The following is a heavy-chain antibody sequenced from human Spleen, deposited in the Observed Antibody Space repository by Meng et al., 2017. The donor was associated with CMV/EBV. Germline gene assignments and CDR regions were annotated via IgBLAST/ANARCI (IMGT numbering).Heavy chain of an antibody. CDR1: GGSFSGYY. V-gene: IGHV4-34*01. CDR3: ARGPSITGTLDP. CDR2: INHSGST. J-gene: IGHJ5*02. D-gene: IGHD1-7*01. Sequence: QGQLQQWGAGLLKPSETLSLTCAVYGGSFSGYYWSWIRQPPGKGLEWIGEINHSGSTNYNPSLKSRVTISVDTSKNQFSLKLSSVTAADTAVYYCARGPSITGTLDPWGQGTLVTVSS.